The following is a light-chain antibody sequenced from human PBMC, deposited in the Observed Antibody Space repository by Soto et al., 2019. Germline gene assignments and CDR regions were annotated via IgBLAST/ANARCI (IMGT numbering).Light chain of an antibody. CDR1: SSDVGSYNL. Sequence: QSALTQPASVSGSPGQSITISCTGTSSDVGSYNLVSWYQQHPGKAPKLMIYEVSKRPSGVSNRFSGSKSGNTASLTISGLQAEDEADHYCCSYAGSSTRGYVFGTGTKLTVL. J-gene: IGLJ1*01. CDR3: CSYAGSSTRGYV. V-gene: IGLV2-23*02. CDR2: EVS.